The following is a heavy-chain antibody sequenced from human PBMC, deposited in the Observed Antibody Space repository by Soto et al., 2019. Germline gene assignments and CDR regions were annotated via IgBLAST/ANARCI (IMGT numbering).Heavy chain of an antibody. J-gene: IGHJ6*02. CDR3: ARDQPNFYYYGMDV. Sequence: PGGSLRLSCIASGFTLSTYSMTWVRQAPGKGLEWLSYISKSSTTINYADSVKGRFTISRDNAKNSVYLEMSSLRDEDSAVYHCARDQPNFYYYGMDVWGQGTTVTVSS. CDR1: GFTLSTYS. V-gene: IGHV3-48*02. CDR2: ISKSSTTI.